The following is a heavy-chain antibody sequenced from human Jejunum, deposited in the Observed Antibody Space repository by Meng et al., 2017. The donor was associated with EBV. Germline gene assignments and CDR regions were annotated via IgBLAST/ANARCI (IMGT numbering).Heavy chain of an antibody. Sequence: VQVVQSGAEVKKPGASVKLSCKASGYTFTNYPIHWVRQAPGQRPEWMGCINPGNGETEFSQKFQGRVTITRDTSATTAYMELTSLRSEDTAVYYCASRPGFNIGPFDYWGQGTLVTVSS. J-gene: IGHJ4*02. CDR3: ASRPGFNIGPFDY. CDR1: GYTFTNYP. D-gene: IGHD3/OR15-3a*01. CDR2: INPGNGET. V-gene: IGHV1-3*01.